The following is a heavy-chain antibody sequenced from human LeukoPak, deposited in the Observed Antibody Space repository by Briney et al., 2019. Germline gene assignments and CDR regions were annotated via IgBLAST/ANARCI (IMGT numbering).Heavy chain of an antibody. CDR2: ISSSSSYI. J-gene: IGHJ4*02. CDR3: ARVLRWAPTQGLYYFDY. CDR1: GFTFSSYS. Sequence: PGGSLRLSCAASGFTFSSYSMNWVRQAPGKGLEWVSSISSSSSYIYYADSVKGRFTISRDNAKNSLHLQMNSLRAEDTAVYYCARVLRWAPTQGLYYFDYWGQGTLVTVSS. D-gene: IGHD4-23*01. V-gene: IGHV3-21*01.